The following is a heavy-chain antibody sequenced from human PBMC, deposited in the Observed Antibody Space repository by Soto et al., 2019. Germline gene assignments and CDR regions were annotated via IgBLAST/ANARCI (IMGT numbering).Heavy chain of an antibody. CDR1: GFTFSSYA. Sequence: EVQLLESGGGLVQPGGSLRLSCAASGFTFSSYAMSWVRQAPGKGLEWVSAISGSGGSTYYAESVKGRFTISRDNSKNTLYMQMNSLRAEDTVVYYWAKGGEGTTVTTWDAFDIWGQGTMVTVSS. V-gene: IGHV3-23*01. J-gene: IGHJ3*02. CDR3: AKGGEGTTVTTWDAFDI. D-gene: IGHD4-17*01. CDR2: ISGSGGST.